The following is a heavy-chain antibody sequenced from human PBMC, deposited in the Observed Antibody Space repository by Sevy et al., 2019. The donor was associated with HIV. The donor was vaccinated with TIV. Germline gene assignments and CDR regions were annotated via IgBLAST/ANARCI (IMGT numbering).Heavy chain of an antibody. Sequence: GESLKISCAASGFAFYDYSMSWIRQAPGKGLEWVATLSFGCGKINYADSVKGRFTISRDNSKNSFYLQTDNLRVEDTALYYCAREGCTRPHDYWGQGTRVTVSS. CDR1: GFAFYDYS. D-gene: IGHD2-8*01. V-gene: IGHV3-23*01. J-gene: IGHJ4*02. CDR2: LSFGCGKI. CDR3: AREGCTRPHDY.